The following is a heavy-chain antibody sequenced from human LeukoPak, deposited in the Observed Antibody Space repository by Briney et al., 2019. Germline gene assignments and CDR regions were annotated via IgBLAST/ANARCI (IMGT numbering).Heavy chain of an antibody. Sequence: PGGSLPLSCAASGFPFSSYWMHWVRQAPGKGLVWVSRINSVGSSTSYADSVKGRFTISRDNAKNSLYLQMNSLRAEDTAVYYCAREGSGIAAAGTHVYYYYMDVWGKGTTVTVSS. CDR3: AREGSGIAAAGTHVYYYYMDV. V-gene: IGHV3-74*01. J-gene: IGHJ6*03. D-gene: IGHD6-13*01. CDR1: GFPFSSYW. CDR2: INSVGSST.